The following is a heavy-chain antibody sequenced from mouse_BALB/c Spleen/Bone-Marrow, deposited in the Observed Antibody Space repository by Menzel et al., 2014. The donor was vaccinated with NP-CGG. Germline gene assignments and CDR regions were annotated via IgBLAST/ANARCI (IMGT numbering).Heavy chain of an antibody. CDR2: INPYNGCT. D-gene: IGHD1-1*01. CDR3: ARSDYGYGYFDV. V-gene: IGHV1-18*01. CDR1: GYSFTDYT. Sequence: EVQLQQSGPELVKPGASMKISCKASGYSFTDYTMNWVKPSHGKNLEWIGLINPYNGCTTYNQKFKGKATLTVDMSSSTAYLELLSLTSEDSAVYYCARSDYGYGYFDVWGAGTTVTVSS. J-gene: IGHJ1*01.